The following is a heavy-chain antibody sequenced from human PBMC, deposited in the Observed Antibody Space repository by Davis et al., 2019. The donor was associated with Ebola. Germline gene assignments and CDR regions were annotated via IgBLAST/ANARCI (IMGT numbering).Heavy chain of an antibody. D-gene: IGHD3-10*01. CDR1: GGSISGYY. V-gene: IGHV4-59*01. CDR3: ARALPSYTFDY. J-gene: IGHJ4*03. Sequence: PGGSLRLSCTVSGGSISGYYWSWMRQPPGKGLEWIGHLSNSGIPNYNPFLKSRVTISVDRSKSQFSLKLSFVTAADTAVYYCARALPSYTFDYWGQGTTVTV. CDR2: LSNSGIP.